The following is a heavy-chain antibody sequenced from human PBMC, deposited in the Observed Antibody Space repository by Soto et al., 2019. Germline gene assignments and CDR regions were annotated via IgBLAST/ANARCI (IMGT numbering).Heavy chain of an antibody. J-gene: IGHJ3*02. D-gene: IGHD2-15*01. CDR3: ATSTLTDAFDI. CDR1: RFSFSDYG. V-gene: IGHV3-30*02. CDR2: IRDDGSDT. Sequence: QVQLVEAGGGVVQPGGSRRLSCEASRFSFSDYGMHWVRQAPGKGLEWVALIRDDGSDTYYSDSVKGRFAISRDNSKNTLYLQMNRLRAEDTAVYYCATSTLTDAFDIWGQGTMVSVSS.